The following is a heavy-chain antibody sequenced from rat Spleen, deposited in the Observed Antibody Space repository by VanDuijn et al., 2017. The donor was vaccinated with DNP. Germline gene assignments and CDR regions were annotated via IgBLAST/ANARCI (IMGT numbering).Heavy chain of an antibody. CDR2: ISYSGRT. V-gene: IGHV3-1*01. CDR1: GYSITSDY. J-gene: IGHJ4*01. Sequence: EVQLQESGPGLVKPSQSLSLTCSVTGYSITSDYWGWIRKFPGNKMAWIGHISYSGRTTYNPSLKSRISISRDTSKNQFFLQVNSVNTEDTATYYCARWPGYNPPYAMDAWGQGTSVTVSS. CDR3: ARWPGYNPPYAMDA. D-gene: IGHD1-4*01.